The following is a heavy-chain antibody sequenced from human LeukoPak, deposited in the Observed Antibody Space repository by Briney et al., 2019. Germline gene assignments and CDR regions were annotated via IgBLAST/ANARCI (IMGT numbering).Heavy chain of an antibody. CDR2: IAYDGSNK. Sequence: GRSLRLSCAASGFTFSSYGMHWVRQAPGKGLEWVAVIAYDGSNKYYADSVKGRFTISRDNSKNTLYLQMNSLRAEDTAVYYCARDQKVVVISIGAYWGQGTLVTVSS. D-gene: IGHD3-22*01. V-gene: IGHV3-30*03. J-gene: IGHJ4*02. CDR3: ARDQKVVVISIGAY. CDR1: GFTFSSYG.